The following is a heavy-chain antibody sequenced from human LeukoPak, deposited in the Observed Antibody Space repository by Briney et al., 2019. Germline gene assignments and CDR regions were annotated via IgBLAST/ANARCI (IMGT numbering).Heavy chain of an antibody. Sequence: GGSLRLSCAASGFTFSSYWMSWVRQAPGKGLEWVVNIKQDGSEKYYVDSVKGRFTISRDNAKNSLYLQMNSLRAEDTAVYYCARGRDGYNWYYYYYMDVWGKGTTVTVSS. J-gene: IGHJ6*03. CDR3: ARGRDGYNWYYYYYMDV. D-gene: IGHD5-24*01. V-gene: IGHV3-7*01. CDR1: GFTFSSYW. CDR2: IKQDGSEK.